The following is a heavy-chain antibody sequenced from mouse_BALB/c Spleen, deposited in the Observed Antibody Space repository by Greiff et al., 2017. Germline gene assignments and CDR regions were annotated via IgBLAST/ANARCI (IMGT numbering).Heavy chain of an antibody. J-gene: IGHJ3*01. Sequence: VQRVESGAELAKPGASVKMSCKASGYTFTSYWMHWVKQRPGQGLEWIGYINPSTGYTEYNQKFKDKATLTADKSSSTAYMQLSSLTSEDSAVYYCARSTMIPPFAYWGQGTLVTVSA. CDR3: ARSTMIPPFAY. D-gene: IGHD2-4*01. V-gene: IGHV1-7*01. CDR1: GYTFTSYW. CDR2: INPSTGYT.